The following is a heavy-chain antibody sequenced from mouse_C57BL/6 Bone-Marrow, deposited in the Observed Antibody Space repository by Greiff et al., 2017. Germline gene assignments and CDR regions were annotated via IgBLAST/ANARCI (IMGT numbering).Heavy chain of an antibody. D-gene: IGHD1-1*01. CDR3: ARSLLLRAGLAY. CDR1: GYAFSSYW. J-gene: IGHJ3*01. V-gene: IGHV1-80*01. CDR2: IYPGDGDT. Sequence: SGAELVKPGASVKISCKASGYAFSSYWMNWVKQRPGKGLEWIGQIYPGDGDTNYNGKFKGKATLTADKSSSTAYMQLSSLTSEDSAVYFCARSLLLRAGLAYWGQGTLVTVSA.